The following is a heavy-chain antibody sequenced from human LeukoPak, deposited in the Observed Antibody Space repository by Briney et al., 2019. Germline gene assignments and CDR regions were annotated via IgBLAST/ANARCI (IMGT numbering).Heavy chain of an antibody. CDR1: GFTFSDYS. D-gene: IGHD6-13*01. Sequence: PGGSLRLSCAASGFTFSDYSMNWVRQAPGKGLEWVSDISSRSSTKYYADSVKGRFTISRDNAKNPLYLQMNSLRAEDTAIYYCARGSSPIDCWGQGTLVTVSS. CDR2: ISSRSSTK. J-gene: IGHJ4*02. V-gene: IGHV3-48*01. CDR3: ARGSSPIDC.